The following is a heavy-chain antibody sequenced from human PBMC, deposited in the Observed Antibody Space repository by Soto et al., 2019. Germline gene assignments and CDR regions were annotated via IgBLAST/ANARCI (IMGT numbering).Heavy chain of an antibody. J-gene: IGHJ6*02. CDR1: GFTFSSYA. CDR2: ISYDGSNK. V-gene: IGHV3-30-3*01. Sequence: GGYLRLSCAASGFTFSSYAMHWVRQAPGKGLEWVAVISYDGSNKYYADSVKGRFTISRDNSKNTLYLQMNSLRAEDTAVYYCARDDPSSSHDPYYYYYGMDVWGQGTTVTVSS. D-gene: IGHD6-13*01. CDR3: ARDDPSSSHDPYYYYYGMDV.